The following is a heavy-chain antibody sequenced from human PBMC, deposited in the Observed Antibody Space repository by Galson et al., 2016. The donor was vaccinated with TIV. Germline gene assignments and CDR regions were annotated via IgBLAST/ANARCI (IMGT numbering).Heavy chain of an antibody. J-gene: IGHJ6*03. Sequence: SLRLSCAASGFTFDDYAMHWVRQVPGKGLEWVSVISWNSGSTVYADSVKGRFTISRDNAKNSLFLQMNSLRVEDTALYYCAKGQLRAAQRFYYMDVWGKGTTVTVSS. CDR3: AKGQLRAAQRFYYMDV. CDR2: ISWNSGST. V-gene: IGHV3-9*01. CDR1: GFTFDDYA. D-gene: IGHD4-17*01.